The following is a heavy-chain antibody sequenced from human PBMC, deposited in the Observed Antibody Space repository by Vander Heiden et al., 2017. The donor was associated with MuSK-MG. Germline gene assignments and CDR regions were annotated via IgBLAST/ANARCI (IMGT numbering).Heavy chain of an antibody. CDR1: GCSISSGGYY. CDR2: IYYSGRT. Sequence: QVQLQHAVPGLVKPSQTPSLPCTVPGCSISSGGYYWSWIRQHPGKGLEWIASIYYSGRTYYNPALKSRVTISVDTSKHKFSLQLRSVTAADTAVYYCALGCRGDSPLDYWGQGTLVTVSS. V-gene: IGHV4-31*03. J-gene: IGHJ4*02. D-gene: IGHD2-15*01. CDR3: ALGCRGDSPLDY.